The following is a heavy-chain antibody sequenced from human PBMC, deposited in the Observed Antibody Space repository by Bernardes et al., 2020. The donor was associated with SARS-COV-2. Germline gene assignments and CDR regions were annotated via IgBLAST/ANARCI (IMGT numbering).Heavy chain of an antibody. CDR3: AREEYVDWLLSRGMDV. J-gene: IGHJ6*02. V-gene: IGHV3-48*01. Sequence: GGSRRLSCAASGSTSSSYSTNWVRQAPGKGLEWVGYISTISSTTYYADSVKGRLTISRDNAKNSLYLQMNSLRAEDTAVYYCAREEYVDWLLSRGMDVWGQGTTVTVSS. CDR2: ISTISSTT. CDR1: GSTSSSYS. D-gene: IGHD3-9*01.